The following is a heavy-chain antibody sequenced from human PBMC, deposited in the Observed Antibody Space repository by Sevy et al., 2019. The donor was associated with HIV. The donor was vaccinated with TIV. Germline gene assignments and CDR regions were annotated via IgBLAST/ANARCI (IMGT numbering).Heavy chain of an antibody. D-gene: IGHD2-2*01. CDR2: ISSSSSSI. CDR1: GFSLNNYW. V-gene: IGHV3-48*01. J-gene: IGHJ4*02. Sequence: GGSLRLSCAASGFSLNNYWMNWVRQAPRKGLEWVSSISSSSSSIYYADSVKGRFTISRDNAKNSLYLQMDSLTAEDTAVYYCARGFCVSSSCSGSSWGQGTLVTVSS. CDR3: ARGFCVSSSCSGSS.